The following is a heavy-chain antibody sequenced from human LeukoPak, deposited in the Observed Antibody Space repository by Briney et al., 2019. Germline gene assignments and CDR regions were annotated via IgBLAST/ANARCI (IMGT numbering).Heavy chain of an antibody. Sequence: GGSLRLSCAASGFTFSSSAMSWVRQAPGKGLEWVSAIGVSGGSTYYADSVKGRFTISRDNSKNTLYLQMNSLRAEDTAVYYCAKDAHHLMEHFDYWGQGTLVTVSS. J-gene: IGHJ4*02. D-gene: IGHD2-8*01. V-gene: IGHV3-23*01. CDR1: GFTFSSSA. CDR2: IGVSGGST. CDR3: AKDAHHLMEHFDY.